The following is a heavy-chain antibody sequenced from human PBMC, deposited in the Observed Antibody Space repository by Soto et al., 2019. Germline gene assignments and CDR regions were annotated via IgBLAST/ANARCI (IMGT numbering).Heavy chain of an antibody. CDR2: MNPNSGNT. V-gene: IGHV1-8*01. CDR3: ARLYSSSWYAPPDAFDI. D-gene: IGHD6-13*01. J-gene: IGHJ3*02. Sequence: ASVKVSCKASGYTFTSYDINWVRQATGQGLEWMGWMNPNSGNTGYAQKFQGRVTMTRNTSISTAYMELSSLRSEDTAVYYCARLYSSSWYAPPDAFDIWGQGTMVTVSS. CDR1: GYTFTSYD.